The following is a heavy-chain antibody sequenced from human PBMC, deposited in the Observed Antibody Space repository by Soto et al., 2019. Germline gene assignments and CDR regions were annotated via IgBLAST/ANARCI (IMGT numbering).Heavy chain of an antibody. J-gene: IGHJ6*02. Sequence: GGSRRLSCAASGFTFSSYNVNWVRQAPGKGLEWVSSIGSSSIYTYYAGSLKGRLIISRDNAKNSVYLQINSLRAEDTAVYYCARDQVGLDVWGQGTPVTVSS. CDR1: GFTFSSYN. V-gene: IGHV3-21*01. CDR3: ARDQVGLDV. CDR2: IGSSSIYT.